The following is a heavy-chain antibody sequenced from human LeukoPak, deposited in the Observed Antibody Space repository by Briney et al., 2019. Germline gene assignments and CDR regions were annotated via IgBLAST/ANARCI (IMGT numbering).Heavy chain of an antibody. V-gene: IGHV3-23*01. CDR3: ARGGYFSFDY. Sequence: GGSLRLSCVTSGFSFSTYDMSWVRQAPGKGLEWVSGITANTRGSITYYADSVKGRFTISRDSSKDALYLQMNSLRAEDTAVYFCARGGYFSFDYWGQGTLVTVSS. CDR1: GFSFSTYD. CDR2: ITANTRGSIT. D-gene: IGHD2/OR15-2a*01. J-gene: IGHJ4*02.